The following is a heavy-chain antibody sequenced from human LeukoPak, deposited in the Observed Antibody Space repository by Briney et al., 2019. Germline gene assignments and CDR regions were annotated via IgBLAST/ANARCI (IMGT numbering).Heavy chain of an antibody. CDR2: ILYSGNT. Sequence: SETLSLTCTVSGGSISSSTYYWGWIRQPPGKGLEWIGSILYSGNTHYNPSLKSRVTISVDTSKNQFSLKLRSVTAADTAVYYCARDQGEMKSYYWGQGTLVTVSS. D-gene: IGHD1-26*01. CDR3: ARDQGEMKSYY. CDR1: GGSISSSTYY. V-gene: IGHV4-39*07. J-gene: IGHJ4*02.